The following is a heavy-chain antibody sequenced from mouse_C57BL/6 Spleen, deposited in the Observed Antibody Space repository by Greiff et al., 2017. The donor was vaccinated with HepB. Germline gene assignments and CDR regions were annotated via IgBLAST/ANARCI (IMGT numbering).Heavy chain of an antibody. CDR2: ISSGSSTI. V-gene: IGHV5-17*01. D-gene: IGHD2-4*01. CDR3: ARGDYDFYYAMDY. J-gene: IGHJ4*01. CDR1: GFTFSDYG. Sequence: EVKLMESGGGLVKPGGSLKLSCAASGFTFSDYGMHWVRQAPEKGLEWVAYISSGSSTIYYADTVKGRFTISRDNAKNTLFLQMTSLRSEDTAMYYCARGDYDFYYAMDYWGQGTSVTVSS.